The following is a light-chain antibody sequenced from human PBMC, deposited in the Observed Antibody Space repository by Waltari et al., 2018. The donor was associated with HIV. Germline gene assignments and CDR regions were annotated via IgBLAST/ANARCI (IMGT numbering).Light chain of an antibody. CDR2: EVS. J-gene: IGLJ1*01. Sequence: QSALTQPASVSGSPGQSITISSTGTSSDVGGYNYVSWYQQHPGKVPKLMIFEVSNRPSGVSNRFSGSKSGNTASLTISGLQAEDEADYYCSSYTSSSTLYVFGSGTKVTVL. CDR1: SSDVGGYNY. CDR3: SSYTSSSTLYV. V-gene: IGLV2-14*01.